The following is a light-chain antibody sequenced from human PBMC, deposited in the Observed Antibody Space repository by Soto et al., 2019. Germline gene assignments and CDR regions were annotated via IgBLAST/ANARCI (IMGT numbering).Light chain of an antibody. Sequence: EIVLTQSPGTLSLSPGERATLSCRASQSVSSRYLAWYQQKPGQAPRLLIYGASSSATGIPDRFRVSGSVSDFTLAITRLQPKAFAVYYCQQYDNSPSTFGHGTKVDIK. J-gene: IGKJ1*01. V-gene: IGKV3-20*01. CDR3: QQYDNSPST. CDR2: GAS. CDR1: QSVSSRY.